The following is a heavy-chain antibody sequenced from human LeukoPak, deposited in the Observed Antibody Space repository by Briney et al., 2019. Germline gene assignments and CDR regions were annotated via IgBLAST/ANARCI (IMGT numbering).Heavy chain of an antibody. CDR1: GYTFTSYD. CDR3: ARVVGCGGDCYSGISDY. V-gene: IGHV7-4-1*02. J-gene: IGHJ4*02. Sequence: ASVKVSCKASGYTFTSYDINWVRQAPGQGLEWMGWINTNTGNPTYAQGFTGRFVFSLDTSVSTAYLQISSLKAEGTAVYYCARVVGCGGDCYSGISDYWGQGTLVTVSS. D-gene: IGHD2-21*02. CDR2: INTNTGNP.